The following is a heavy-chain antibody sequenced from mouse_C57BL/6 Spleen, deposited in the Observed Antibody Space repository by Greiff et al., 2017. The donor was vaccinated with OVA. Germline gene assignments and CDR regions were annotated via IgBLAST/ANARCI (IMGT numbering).Heavy chain of an antibody. J-gene: IGHJ1*03. Sequence: VQLQQSGPELVKPGDSVKISCKASGYSFTGYFMNWVMQSHGKSLEWIGRINPYNGDTFYNQKFKGKATLTVDKSSSTAHMELRSLTSEDSAVYYCARVTTVVADWYFDVWGTGTTVTVSS. CDR3: ARVTTVVADWYFDV. V-gene: IGHV1-20*01. CDR1: GYSFTGYF. CDR2: INPYNGDT. D-gene: IGHD1-1*01.